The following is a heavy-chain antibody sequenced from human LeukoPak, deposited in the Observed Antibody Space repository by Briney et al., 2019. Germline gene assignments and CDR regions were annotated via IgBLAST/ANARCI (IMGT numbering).Heavy chain of an antibody. CDR1: GGSISRYY. Sequence: PSETLSLTCIVSGGSISRYYWSWIRQPPGKGLEWIGYIYHMGTTSYNPSLKSRVTISIDTSKTQFSLKLSSVTAADTAVYYCARGQWLPVFDFWGQGTLVTVSS. CDR3: ARGQWLPVFDF. V-gene: IGHV4-59*13. D-gene: IGHD3-22*01. J-gene: IGHJ4*02. CDR2: IYHMGTT.